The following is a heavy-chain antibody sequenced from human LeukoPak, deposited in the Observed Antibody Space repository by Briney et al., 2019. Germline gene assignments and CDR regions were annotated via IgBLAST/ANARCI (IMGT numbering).Heavy chain of an antibody. V-gene: IGHV1-18*01. Sequence: ASVKVSCKASGYTFTSYGISWVRQAPGQGLEWMGWISAYNGNTNYAQKLQGRVTMTTDTSTSTAYMELRSLRSDDTAVYYCAGDGDYVWGSYRYLNDAFDIWGQGTMVTVSS. CDR2: ISAYNGNT. CDR3: AGDGDYVWGSYRYLNDAFDI. J-gene: IGHJ3*02. CDR1: GYTFTSYG. D-gene: IGHD3-16*02.